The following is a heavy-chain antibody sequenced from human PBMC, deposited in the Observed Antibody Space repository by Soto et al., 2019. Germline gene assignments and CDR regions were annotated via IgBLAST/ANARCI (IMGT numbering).Heavy chain of an antibody. V-gene: IGHV3-30*03. D-gene: IGHD6-13*01. Sequence: QVQLVESGGGVVQPGESLRLSCAASGFTFSTYAMHWVRQTPGKGLELVAAISADGTYTNHVDSVKGRLTISRDNSKNALYLQMNRLRPDDTAVYYCARQGVSWGVWYFDFWGQGSLVSVSS. J-gene: IGHJ4*02. CDR2: ISADGTYT. CDR1: GFTFSTYA. CDR3: ARQGVSWGVWYFDF.